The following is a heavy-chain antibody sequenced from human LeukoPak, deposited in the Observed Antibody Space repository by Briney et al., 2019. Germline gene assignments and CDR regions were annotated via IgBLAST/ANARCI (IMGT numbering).Heavy chain of an antibody. CDR2: ISGSGGST. V-gene: IGHV3-23*01. CDR3: AKDPPTLYDFWSGYYLGY. CDR1: GFTFSSYA. D-gene: IGHD3-3*01. J-gene: IGHJ1*01. Sequence: GGSLRLSCAASGFTFSSYAVSWVRQAPGKGLEWVSSISGSGGSTYSADSVKGRFTISRDNSKNTLYLQMNSLRAEDTAVYYCAKDPPTLYDFWSGYYLGYWGQGTLVTVSS.